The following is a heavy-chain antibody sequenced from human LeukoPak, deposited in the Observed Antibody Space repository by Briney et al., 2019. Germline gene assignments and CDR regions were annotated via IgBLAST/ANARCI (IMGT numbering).Heavy chain of an antibody. Sequence: GGSLRLSCAASGFTFSSYSMNWVRQAPGKGLEWVSSISSSSSYIYYADSVKGRFTISRDNAKNSLYLQMNSLRAEDTAVYYCAREDYYGSGSYWERYNWFDPWGQGTLVTVSS. CDR1: GFTFSSYS. J-gene: IGHJ5*02. CDR2: ISSSSSYI. V-gene: IGHV3-21*01. D-gene: IGHD3-10*01. CDR3: AREDYYGSGSYWERYNWFDP.